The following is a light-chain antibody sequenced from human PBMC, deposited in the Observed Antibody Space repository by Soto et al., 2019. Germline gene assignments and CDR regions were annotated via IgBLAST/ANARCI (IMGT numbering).Light chain of an antibody. J-gene: IGKJ4*01. CDR3: QQRSNWRS. CDR2: DAS. Sequence: EIVLTQSPATLSLSPGERATLSCRASQSVSSYLAWYQQKPGQAPRLLIYDASNRATGIPARFSGSGSGTDFTLTISSLEPEDFAVYYCQQRSNWRSFGGGTKVHIK. CDR1: QSVSSY. V-gene: IGKV3-11*01.